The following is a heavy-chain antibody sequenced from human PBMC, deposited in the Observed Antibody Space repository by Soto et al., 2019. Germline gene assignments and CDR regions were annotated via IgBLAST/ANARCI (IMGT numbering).Heavy chain of an antibody. J-gene: IGHJ5*02. CDR3: AVRGVVSAPHWFDT. D-gene: IGHD2-15*01. CDR1: GFTFSSYS. Sequence: EVQLVESGGGLVKPGGSLRLSCAASGFTFSSYSMNWVRQAPGKGLEWVSSISSSSNYIYYADSVKGRVTISTDNVKITLYLQTTSLRGDGRALSFWAVRGVVSAPHWFDTWGEGILVTFSS. V-gene: IGHV3-21*01. CDR2: ISSSSNYI.